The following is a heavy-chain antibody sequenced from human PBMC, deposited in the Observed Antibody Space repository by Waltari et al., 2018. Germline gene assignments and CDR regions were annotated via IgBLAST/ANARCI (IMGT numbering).Heavy chain of an antibody. Sequence: EVQLVESGGGLIQPGGSLRLSCAASGFTVSSNYMSWVRQAPGKGLEWVSVSYSGGSTYYADSVKGRFTISRDNSKNTLYLQMNSLRAEDTAVYYCAREGIAAYYYDGMDVWGQGTTVTVSS. CDR1: GFTVSSNY. CDR2: SYSGGST. J-gene: IGHJ6*02. D-gene: IGHD6-13*01. V-gene: IGHV3-53*01. CDR3: AREGIAAYYYDGMDV.